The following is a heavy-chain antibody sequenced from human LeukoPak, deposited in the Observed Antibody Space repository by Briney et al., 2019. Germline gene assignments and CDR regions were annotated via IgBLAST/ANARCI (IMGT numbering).Heavy chain of an antibody. Sequence: GGSLRLSCAASGFSLSSYWMNWVRQAPGKGPEWVANIEKDGSEKNYVNSVKGRFTISRDNAKNLVYLQMNSLRAEDTAVYYCVGGVGWLSDYWGQGTLVTVSS. D-gene: IGHD6-19*01. J-gene: IGHJ4*02. CDR1: GFSLSSYW. V-gene: IGHV3-7*04. CDR3: VGGVGWLSDY. CDR2: IEKDGSEK.